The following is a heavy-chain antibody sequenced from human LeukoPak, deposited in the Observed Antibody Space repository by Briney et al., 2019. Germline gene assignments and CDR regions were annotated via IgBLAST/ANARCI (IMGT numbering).Heavy chain of an antibody. D-gene: IGHD3-22*01. V-gene: IGHV3-20*04. CDR3: ASVLYYYDSSGPFDY. J-gene: IGHJ4*02. CDR1: GFTSSSYA. Sequence: RPGGSLRLSCAASGFTSSSYAMSWVRQAPGKGLEWVSGINWNGGSTGYADSVKGRFTISRDNAKNSLYLQMNSLRAEDTALYYCASVLYYYDSSGPFDYWGQGTLVTVSS. CDR2: INWNGGST.